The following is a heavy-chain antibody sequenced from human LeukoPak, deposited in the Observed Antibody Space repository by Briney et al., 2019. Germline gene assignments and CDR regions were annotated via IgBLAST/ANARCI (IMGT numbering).Heavy chain of an antibody. J-gene: IGHJ4*02. Sequence: ASVKVSCKASGCTFTSYGISWVRQAPGQGLEWMGWISAYNGNTNYAQKVQDRVTMMTDTSTSTAYMELRSLRSDDTAVYYCARDAPFLLRGDYTKGDYWGQGTLVTVSS. D-gene: IGHD4-11*01. CDR1: GCTFTSYG. CDR3: ARDAPFLLRGDYTKGDY. V-gene: IGHV1-18*01. CDR2: ISAYNGNT.